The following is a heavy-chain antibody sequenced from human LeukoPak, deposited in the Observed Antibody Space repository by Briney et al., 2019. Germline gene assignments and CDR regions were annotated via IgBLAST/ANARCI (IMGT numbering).Heavy chain of an antibody. V-gene: IGHV4-59*11. CDR2: IYYSGST. CDR3: ASGRGYSLYYFDY. J-gene: IGHJ4*02. D-gene: IGHD5-12*01. CDR1: GGSISSHY. Sequence: SETLSLTCTVSGGSISSHYWSWIRQPPGKGLEWIGYIYYSGSTNYNPSLKSRVTISVDTSKNQFSLKLSSVTAADTAVYYCASGRGYSLYYFDYWGQGTLVTVSS.